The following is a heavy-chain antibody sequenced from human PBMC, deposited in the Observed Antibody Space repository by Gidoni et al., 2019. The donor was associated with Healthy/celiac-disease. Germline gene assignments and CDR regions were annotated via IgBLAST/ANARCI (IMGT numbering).Heavy chain of an antibody. CDR2: ISYDGSNK. Sequence: QVQLVESGGGVAQPGRSLRLSCAASGLTFSSYGMQWVRQATGKGLEWVAVISYDGSNKYYADSVKGRVTISRDNSKNTLYLQMNSLRAEDTAVYYCAKEGPYGDYVSWGQGTLVTVSS. V-gene: IGHV3-30*18. CDR3: AKEGPYGDYVS. D-gene: IGHD4-17*01. J-gene: IGHJ5*02. CDR1: GLTFSSYG.